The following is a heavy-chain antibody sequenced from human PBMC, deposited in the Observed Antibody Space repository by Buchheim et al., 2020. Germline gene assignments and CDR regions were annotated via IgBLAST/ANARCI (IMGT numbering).Heavy chain of an antibody. CDR1: GFTFSSYE. CDR3: ARVLGIGYYDFWSGLWFDP. Sequence: EVQLVESGGGLVQPGGSLRLSCAASGFTFSSYEMNWVRQAPGKGLEWVSYISSSGSTIYYADSVKGRFTISRDNAKNSLYLQMNSLRAEDTAVYYCARVLGIGYYDFWSGLWFDPWGQGTL. J-gene: IGHJ5*02. V-gene: IGHV3-48*03. CDR2: ISSSGSTI. D-gene: IGHD3-3*01.